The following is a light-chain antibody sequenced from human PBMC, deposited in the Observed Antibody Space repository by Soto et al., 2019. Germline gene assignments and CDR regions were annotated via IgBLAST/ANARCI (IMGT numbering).Light chain of an antibody. Sequence: QSVLTQPPAASGTPGQRVTISCSGSSSNVGGNPVNWYQHVPTTAPKLLIYTNTQRPSGFPDRFSGSKSGTSAYLAISGLQSEDGADYYCASWDDSLNGTVFGTGTMVTVL. J-gene: IGLJ1*01. CDR3: ASWDDSLNGTV. V-gene: IGLV1-44*01. CDR2: TNT. CDR1: SSNVGGNP.